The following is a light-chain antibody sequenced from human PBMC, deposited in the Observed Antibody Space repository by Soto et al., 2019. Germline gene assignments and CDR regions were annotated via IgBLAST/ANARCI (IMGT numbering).Light chain of an antibody. J-gene: IGKJ3*01. CDR1: QSISSY. V-gene: IGKV1-39*01. CDR2: AAS. CDR3: QQSYSTPRWFT. Sequence: DIQMTQSPSSLSASVGDRVTITCRASQSISSYLNWYQQKPGKAPKLLIYAASSLQSGVPSRFSGRGSGTDFTLTISILLPEDCATYYCQQSYSTPRWFTFGPGTKVDIK.